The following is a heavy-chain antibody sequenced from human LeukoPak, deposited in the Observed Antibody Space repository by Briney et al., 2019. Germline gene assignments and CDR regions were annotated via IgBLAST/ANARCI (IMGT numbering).Heavy chain of an antibody. D-gene: IGHD2-15*01. CDR1: GFTVSSNY. V-gene: IGHV3-66*01. J-gene: IGHJ4*02. Sequence: GGSLRLSCAASGFTVSSNYMSWIRQAPGKGLEWVSVIYSGGSTYYADSVKGRFTISRDNSKNTLYLQMNSLRAEDTAVYYCARSPICSGGSCYSGYFDYWGQGTLVTVSS. CDR3: ARSPICSGGSCYSGYFDY. CDR2: IYSGGST.